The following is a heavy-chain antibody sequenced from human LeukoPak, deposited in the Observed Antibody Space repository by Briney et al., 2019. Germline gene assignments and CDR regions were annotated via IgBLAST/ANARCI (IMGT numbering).Heavy chain of an antibody. Sequence: SETLSLTCAVYGGSFSGYYWSWIRQPPGKGLEWIGEINHSGSTNYNPSLKSRVTISVDTSKSQFSLKLSSVTAADTAVYYCARVLGPFDYWGQGTLVTVSS. CDR2: INHSGST. D-gene: IGHD3/OR15-3a*01. CDR3: ARVLGPFDY. J-gene: IGHJ4*02. CDR1: GGSFSGYY. V-gene: IGHV4-34*01.